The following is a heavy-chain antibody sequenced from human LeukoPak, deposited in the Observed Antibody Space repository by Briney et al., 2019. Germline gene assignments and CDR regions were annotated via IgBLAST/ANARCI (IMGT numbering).Heavy chain of an antibody. D-gene: IGHD2-8*01. CDR3: ARDNDFDY. CDR2: IVVGNGDR. V-gene: IGHV1-58*02. J-gene: IGHJ4*02. Sequence: SVKVSCKASGFTFTSSAIQWVRQARGQRLEWIGWIVVGNGDRNYAQKFHERVTITRDMSTSTAYMEVSSLRPEDTAVYYCARDNDFDYWGQGTLVTVSS. CDR1: GFTFTSSA.